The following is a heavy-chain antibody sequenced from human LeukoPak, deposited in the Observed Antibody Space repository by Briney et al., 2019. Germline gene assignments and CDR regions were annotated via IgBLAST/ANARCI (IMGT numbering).Heavy chain of an antibody. V-gene: IGHV3-23*01. D-gene: IGHD3-10*01. J-gene: IGHJ4*02. CDR1: GFSFSDHV. CDR2: ISGSGGSP. Sequence: GGSLRLSCEASGFSFSDHVMTWVRQAPGKGLAWVAGISGSGGSPWYADSVKGRFAISRDNSKNALYLQMNSLRVEDTAIYYCAKEGGWFGVSGFDYWGQGALVTVPS. CDR3: AKEGGWFGVSGFDY.